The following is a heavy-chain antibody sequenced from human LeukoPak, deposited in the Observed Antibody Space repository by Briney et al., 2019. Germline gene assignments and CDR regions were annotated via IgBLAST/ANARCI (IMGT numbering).Heavy chain of an antibody. J-gene: IGHJ3*02. Sequence: PGGSLRLSCAASGFTFSSYGMHWVRQAPGKGLEWVAFIRNDGSNKYYADSVKGRFTISRDNSKNTLYLQMNSLRAEDTAVYYCAKELTGDAFDIWGQGTMVTVSS. CDR3: AKELTGDAFDI. CDR2: IRNDGSNK. CDR1: GFTFSSYG. D-gene: IGHD7-27*01. V-gene: IGHV3-30*02.